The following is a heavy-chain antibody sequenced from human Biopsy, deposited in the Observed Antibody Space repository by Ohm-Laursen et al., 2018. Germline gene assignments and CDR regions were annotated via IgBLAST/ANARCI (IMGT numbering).Heavy chain of an antibody. Sequence: SQTLSLTCTVSGGSVSRGSYYWNWIRQPPGKRLEWIGNIYYSGSTNFNPALKSRVTISVDTSKNQFSLKLSSVTAADTAVYFCARGSSYGYDFDYWGQGTLVAVSS. CDR2: IYYSGST. J-gene: IGHJ4*02. D-gene: IGHD5-18*01. CDR3: ARGSSYGYDFDY. CDR1: GGSVSRGSYY. V-gene: IGHV4-61*01.